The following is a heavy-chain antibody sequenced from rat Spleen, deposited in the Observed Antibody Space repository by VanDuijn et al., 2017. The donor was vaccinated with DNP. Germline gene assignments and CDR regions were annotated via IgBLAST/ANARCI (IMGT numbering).Heavy chain of an antibody. CDR2: IASSGGNT. Sequence: EVQLVESGGDLVQPGRSLKLSCKVSGFTFNNYWMAWIRQVPGKGLEWIASIASSGGNTFYLDSVKGRFTVSRDNAKSTLYLQMDSLRSEDTATYYCATQTLNSYWGQGVMVTVSS. V-gene: IGHV5-31*01. J-gene: IGHJ2*01. D-gene: IGHD1-11*01. CDR3: ATQTLNSY. CDR1: GFTFNNYW.